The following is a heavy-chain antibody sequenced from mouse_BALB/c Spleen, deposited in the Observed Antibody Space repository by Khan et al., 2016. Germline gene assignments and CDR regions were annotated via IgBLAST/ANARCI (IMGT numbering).Heavy chain of an antibody. D-gene: IGHD1-2*01. CDR2: IYPGTDNT. Sequence: QVQLQQPGAELVRPGASVKLSCKTSGYIFTSYWIHWVKQRSGQGLEWIARIYPGTDNTYYNEKFKDKATLTADKSSSTAYMQLSSLRSEDSAVFFCAREYYGYDFWGQGTTLTVSS. CDR3: AREYYGYDF. CDR1: GYIFTSYW. J-gene: IGHJ2*01. V-gene: IGHV1S132*01.